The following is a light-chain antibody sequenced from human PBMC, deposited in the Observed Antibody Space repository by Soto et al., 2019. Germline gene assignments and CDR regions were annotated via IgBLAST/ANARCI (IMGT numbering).Light chain of an antibody. Sequence: QSALTQPASVSGSPGQSIAISCTGTSSDVGGYNYVSWYQQHPGKAPKLMIYVVTNRPSGVSDRFSGSKSGNTASLTISGLQAEDEADYYCSSYTGSTTWVFGGGTKLTVL. CDR1: SSDVGGYNY. CDR2: VVT. J-gene: IGLJ3*02. V-gene: IGLV2-14*01. CDR3: SSYTGSTTWV.